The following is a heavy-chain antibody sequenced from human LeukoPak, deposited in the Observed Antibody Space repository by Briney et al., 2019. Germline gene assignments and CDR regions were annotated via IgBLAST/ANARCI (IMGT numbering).Heavy chain of an antibody. CDR1: GDSISSGDYY. CDR3: AREAGRYSSNIDWFDP. Sequence: SQTLSLTCTVSGDSISSGDYYWSWIRQPPGKGLEWIGYIYYSGNTYYNPSLQSRVTISVDTSKNQFSLKLSSVTAADTAVYYCAREAGRYSSNIDWFDPWGQGTLVTVSS. D-gene: IGHD6-13*01. V-gene: IGHV4-30-4*08. CDR2: IYYSGNT. J-gene: IGHJ5*02.